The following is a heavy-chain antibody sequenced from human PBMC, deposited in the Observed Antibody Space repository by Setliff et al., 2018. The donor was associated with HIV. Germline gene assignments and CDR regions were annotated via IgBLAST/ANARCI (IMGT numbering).Heavy chain of an antibody. J-gene: IGHJ6*03. D-gene: IGHD3-22*01. CDR1: GGSISSYY. V-gene: IGHV4-59*08. CDR2: IYYRGST. Sequence: SETLSLTCTVSGGSISSYYWSWTRKPQGKGLERIGYIYYRGSTNYNPSLKSRVTISVDTSKNQFYLKLSSVTAADTAVYYCARHGPDYYDSSGYYYYYYYMDVWGKGTTVTVSS. CDR3: ARHGPDYYDSSGYYYYYYYMDV.